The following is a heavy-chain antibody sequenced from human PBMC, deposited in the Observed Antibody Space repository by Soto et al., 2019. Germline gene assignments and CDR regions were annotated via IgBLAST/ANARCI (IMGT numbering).Heavy chain of an antibody. Sequence: QVQLVQSGAEVKKPGASVKVSCKASGYTFTSYGISWVRXXXXXXXXXMGWISAYNGNTKYAQKLQGRVTTTTDTSTSTAYMELRSXXSXXTXXYXCARDLGGSYYAPVDYWGQGTLVTVSS. V-gene: IGHV1-18*01. CDR3: ARDLGGSYYAPVDY. CDR1: GYTFTSYG. J-gene: IGHJ4*02. D-gene: IGHD1-26*01. CDR2: ISAYNGNT.